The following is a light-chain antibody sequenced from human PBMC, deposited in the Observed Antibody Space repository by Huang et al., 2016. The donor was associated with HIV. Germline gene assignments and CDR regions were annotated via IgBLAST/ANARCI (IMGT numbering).Light chain of an antibody. J-gene: IGKJ1*01. CDR1: QSVSSSY. V-gene: IGKV3-20*01. CDR2: GAS. Sequence: DIVLTQSPGTLSLSPGERATLSCRASQSVSSSYLAWYQQKPGQAPRLLIYGASSRATGSPDRFSGSGSGTDFTLTISRLEPEDFAVYYCQQYGSSLWTFGQGTKVEIK. CDR3: QQYGSSLWT.